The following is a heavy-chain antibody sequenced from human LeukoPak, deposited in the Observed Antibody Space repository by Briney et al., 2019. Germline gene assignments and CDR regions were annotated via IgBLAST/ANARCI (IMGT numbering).Heavy chain of an antibody. CDR1: SGSISSGDYY. J-gene: IGHJ2*01. CDR3: ASYAKDIVVLPAASIYWYFDL. Sequence: SETLSLTCTVSSGSISSGDYYWSWIRQPPGKGLEWIAYIYYSGSTYYNPSLKSRVTISVDTSKNQFSLKLSSVTAADTAVYYCASYAKDIVVLPAASIYWYFDLWGRGTLVTVSS. CDR2: IYYSGST. V-gene: IGHV4-30-4*01. D-gene: IGHD2-2*01.